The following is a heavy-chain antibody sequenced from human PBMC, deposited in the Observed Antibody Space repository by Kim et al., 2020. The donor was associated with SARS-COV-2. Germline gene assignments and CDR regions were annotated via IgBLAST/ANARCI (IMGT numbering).Heavy chain of an antibody. Sequence: SGPTLVKPTQTLTLTCTFSGFSLSTSGMCVSWIRQPPGKALEWLARIDWDDDKYYSTSLKTRLTISKDTSKNQVVLTMTNMDPVDTATYYCARIHGSYPQEYAFDIWGQGTMVTVSS. CDR3: ARIHGSYPQEYAFDI. V-gene: IGHV2-70*11. D-gene: IGHD1-26*01. CDR2: IDWDDDK. CDR1: GFSLSTSGMC. J-gene: IGHJ3*02.